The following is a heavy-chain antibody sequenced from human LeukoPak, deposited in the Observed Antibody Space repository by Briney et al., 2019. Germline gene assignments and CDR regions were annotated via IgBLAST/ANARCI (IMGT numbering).Heavy chain of an antibody. J-gene: IGHJ4*02. CDR1: GGSISSSSYS. CDR2: IYYSGST. D-gene: IGHD3-16*02. V-gene: IGHV4-39*07. CDR3: AREYYDYVWGSYRPQRFDY. Sequence: SETLSLTCTVSGGSISSSSYSWGWLRQPPGKGLEWIGSIYYSGSTYYNPSLKSRVTISVDTSKNQFSLKLSSVTAADTAVYYCAREYYDYVWGSYRPQRFDYWGQGTLVTVSS.